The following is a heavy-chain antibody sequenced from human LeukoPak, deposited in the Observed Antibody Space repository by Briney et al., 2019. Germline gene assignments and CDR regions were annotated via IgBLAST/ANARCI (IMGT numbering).Heavy chain of an antibody. CDR2: IYPGDSDT. Sequence: GESLKISCKGSGYRFTNSWIGWVRQMPGKGLEWMGIIYPGDSDTRYSPSFQGQVTISADKSISTAYLQWSSLKASDTAMYYCARLPRMIRGDMDVWGKGTTVTVSS. J-gene: IGHJ6*03. CDR1: GYRFTNSW. CDR3: ARLPRMIRGDMDV. D-gene: IGHD3-10*01. V-gene: IGHV5-51*01.